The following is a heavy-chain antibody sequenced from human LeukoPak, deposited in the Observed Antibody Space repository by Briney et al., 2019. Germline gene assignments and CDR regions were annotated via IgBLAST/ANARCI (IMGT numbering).Heavy chain of an antibody. D-gene: IGHD5-12*01. V-gene: IGHV3-21*04. J-gene: IGHJ4*02. CDR1: GFAFESFT. Sequence: GSLRLSCAVSGFAFESFTMTWLRHAPRKGLEWVSPISDTGRDINYADSVRGRFTISRDNTKNSLFLQMDSLRVEDTAIYYCAKGLFSAYDKYLDSWGQGTLVSVSS. CDR2: ISDTGRDI. CDR3: AKGLFSAYDKYLDS.